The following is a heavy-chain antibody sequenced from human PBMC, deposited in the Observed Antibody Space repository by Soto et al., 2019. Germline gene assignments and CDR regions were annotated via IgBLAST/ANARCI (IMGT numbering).Heavy chain of an antibody. V-gene: IGHV3-7*01. Sequence: GGSLRLSCAASGFTFSSYWMSWVRQAPGKGLEWVANIKQDGSEKYYVDSVKGRFTISRDNAKNSLYLQMNSLRAEDTAVYYCAREHSSGWENWFDPWGQGNLVTVSS. J-gene: IGHJ5*02. CDR3: AREHSSGWENWFDP. CDR1: GFTFSSYW. CDR2: IKQDGSEK. D-gene: IGHD6-19*01.